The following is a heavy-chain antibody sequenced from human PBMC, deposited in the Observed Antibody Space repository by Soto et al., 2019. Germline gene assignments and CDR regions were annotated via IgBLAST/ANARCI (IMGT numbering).Heavy chain of an antibody. CDR1: GFIFSSYW. J-gene: IGHJ6*02. CDR3: ARDPVIAMIVVVPEKFGMDV. V-gene: IGHV3-21*01. CDR2: IRSDSSYI. D-gene: IGHD3-22*01. Sequence: GSLRLSCAASGFIFSSYWMHWVRQAPGKGLEWVSCIRSDSSYIDYADSVKGRFTISRDNAKNSLYLQMNSLRAEDTAVYYCARDPVIAMIVVVPEKFGMDVWGQGTTVTVSS.